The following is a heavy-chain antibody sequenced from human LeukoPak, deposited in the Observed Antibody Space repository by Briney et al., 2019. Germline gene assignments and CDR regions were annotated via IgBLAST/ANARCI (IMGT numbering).Heavy chain of an antibody. CDR1: GDSVSTNSAA. V-gene: IGHV6-1*01. Sequence: SQTLSLTCVIYGDSVSTNSAAWNWIRKSPSRGLEWLGRTYYRSKWYIDYAVSVRSRISITTDTSKNQFSLHLTSVTPDDTAIYYCAREWEAAVGSFSVSFDYWGQGSPVTVSS. CDR3: AREWEAAVGSFSVSFDY. D-gene: IGHD6-13*01. J-gene: IGHJ4*02. CDR2: TYYRSKWYI.